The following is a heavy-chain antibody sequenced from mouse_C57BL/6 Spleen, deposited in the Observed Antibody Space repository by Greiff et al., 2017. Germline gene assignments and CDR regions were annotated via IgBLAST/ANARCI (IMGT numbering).Heavy chain of an antibody. Sequence: EVQLQQSGPELVKPGASVKISCKASGYTFTDYYMNWVKQSHGKSLEWIGDINPNNGGTSYNQKFKGKATFTVDKSSSTAYMALRSLTSEDSAVYYCARARCYAWFAYWGQGTLVTVSA. J-gene: IGHJ3*01. CDR2: INPNNGGT. CDR3: ARARCYAWFAY. V-gene: IGHV1-26*01. CDR1: GYTFTDYY. D-gene: IGHD3-3*01.